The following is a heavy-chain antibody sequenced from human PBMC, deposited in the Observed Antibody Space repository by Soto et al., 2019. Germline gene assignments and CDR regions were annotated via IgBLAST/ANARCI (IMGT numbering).Heavy chain of an antibody. CDR3: ARAYYDILTGYSPGIGAFDI. CDR1: GFTVISNY. Sequence: GGSLRLSCGASGFTVISNYMSWVRQAPGKGLEWVSVIYSGGSTYYADSVKGRFTISRDNSKNTLYLQMNSLRAEDTAVYYCARAYYDILTGYSPGIGAFDIWGQGTMVTVSS. CDR2: IYSGGST. V-gene: IGHV3-53*01. D-gene: IGHD3-9*01. J-gene: IGHJ3*02.